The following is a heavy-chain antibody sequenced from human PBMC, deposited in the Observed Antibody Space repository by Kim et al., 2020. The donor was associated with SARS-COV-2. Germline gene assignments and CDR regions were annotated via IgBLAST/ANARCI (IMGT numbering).Heavy chain of an antibody. CDR1: GFTFSTYK. CDR3: ARPLYCSSTSCFDGMDV. Sequence: GGSLRLSCAASGFTFSTYKMNWVRQAPVKGLEWISYISTSGSTIYYADSVKGRFTISRDNAKSSLSLQMNSLRAEDTAVYYCARPLYCSSTSCFDGMDVWGQGTTVTVSS. CDR2: ISTSGSTI. V-gene: IGHV3-48*03. J-gene: IGHJ6*02. D-gene: IGHD2-2*01.